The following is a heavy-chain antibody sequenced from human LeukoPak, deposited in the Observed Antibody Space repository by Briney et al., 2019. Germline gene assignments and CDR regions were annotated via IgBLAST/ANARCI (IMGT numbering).Heavy chain of an antibody. CDR3: AIGGYSFGLLVDY. J-gene: IGHJ4*02. Sequence: SETLSLTCAVYGGSFSGYYWSWIRQPPGKGLEWIGEINHSGSTNYNPSLKSRVTISVDTPKNQFSLKLSSVTAADTAVYYCAIGGYSFGLLVDYWGQGTLVTVSS. CDR2: INHSGST. CDR1: GGSFSGYY. V-gene: IGHV4-34*01. D-gene: IGHD5-18*01.